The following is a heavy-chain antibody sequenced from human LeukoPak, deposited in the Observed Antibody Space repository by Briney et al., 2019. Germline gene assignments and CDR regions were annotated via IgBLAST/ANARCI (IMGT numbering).Heavy chain of an antibody. D-gene: IGHD3-22*01. J-gene: IGHJ5*02. CDR3: ARGYDSSGYPRANWFDP. V-gene: IGHV4-59*01. CDR2: IYYSGST. Sequence: SETLSLTCTVSGGSLSTYYWSWIRQPPGKGLEWIGYIYYSGSTNYNPSLKSRVTISVDTSKNQFSLKLSSVTAADTAVYYCARGYDSSGYPRANWFDPWGQGTLVTVSS. CDR1: GGSLSTYY.